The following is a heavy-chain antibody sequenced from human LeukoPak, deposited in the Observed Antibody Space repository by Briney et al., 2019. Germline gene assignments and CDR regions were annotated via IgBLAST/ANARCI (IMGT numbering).Heavy chain of an antibody. CDR2: ISSSGSTI. CDR1: GFTFSDYY. J-gene: IGHJ6*03. Sequence: PGGSLRLSCAASGFTFSDYYMNWIRQAPGKGLEWVSYISSSGSTIYYADSVKGRFTISRDNAKNSLYLQMNSLRAEDTAVYYCARCYDFWSGYYLYYYYMDVWGKGTTVTVSS. CDR3: ARCYDFWSGYYLYYYYMDV. V-gene: IGHV3-11*04. D-gene: IGHD3-3*01.